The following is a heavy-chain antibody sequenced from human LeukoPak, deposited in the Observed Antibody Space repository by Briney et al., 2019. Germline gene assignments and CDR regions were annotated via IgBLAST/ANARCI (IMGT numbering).Heavy chain of an antibody. J-gene: IGHJ4*02. D-gene: IGHD4-17*01. CDR2: IYYSGST. CDR1: GGSISSGDYY. V-gene: IGHV4-30-4*01. Sequence: SETLSLTCTVSGGSISSGDYYWSWIRQPPGKGLEWIGYIYYSGSTYYGPSLKSRVTISVDTSKNQFSLKLSSVTAADTAVYYCARVSAVTYYFDYWGQGTLVTVSS. CDR3: ARVSAVTYYFDY.